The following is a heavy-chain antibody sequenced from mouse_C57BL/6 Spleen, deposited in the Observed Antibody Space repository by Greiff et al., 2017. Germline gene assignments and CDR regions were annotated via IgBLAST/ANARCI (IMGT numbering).Heavy chain of an antibody. CDR2: LDPSDSYP. Sequence: QVQLQQPGAELVKPGASVKLSCKASGYTFTSYWMQWVKQRPGQGLEWIGELDPSDSYPNYNQKFKGKATLTVDTSSRTAYMQLSSLTSEDSAVYYCASSYDSSGYYWGQGTTLTVAS. D-gene: IGHD3-2*02. CDR3: ASSYDSSGYY. V-gene: IGHV1-50*01. J-gene: IGHJ2*01. CDR1: GYTFTSYW.